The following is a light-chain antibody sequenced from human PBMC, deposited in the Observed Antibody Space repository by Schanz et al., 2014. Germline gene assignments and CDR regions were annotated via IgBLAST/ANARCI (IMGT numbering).Light chain of an antibody. Sequence: QSALTQPASVSGSPGQSITISCTGASSDVGGSNYVSWYQQHPGKAPKLMIYDVSNRPSGVSNRFSGSKSGNTASLTISGLQAEDEADYYCSSYASSNTLDWVFGGGTKVTVL. V-gene: IGLV2-14*03. J-gene: IGLJ3*02. CDR1: SSDVGGSNY. CDR3: SSYASSNTLDWV. CDR2: DVS.